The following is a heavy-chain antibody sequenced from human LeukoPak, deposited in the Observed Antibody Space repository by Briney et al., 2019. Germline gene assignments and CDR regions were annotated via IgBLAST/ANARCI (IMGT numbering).Heavy chain of an antibody. Sequence: GGSLRLSCAASGFTFSTYSMTWVRQAPGKGLEWVSGISGSGGSTYYADSVEGRFTLSRDNSKNTLYLQMNGLRAEDTAVYYCAKHYSDGITWYFDLWGRGTLVTVSS. J-gene: IGHJ2*01. CDR3: AKHYSDGITWYFDL. D-gene: IGHD3-22*01. CDR2: ISGSGGST. V-gene: IGHV3-23*01. CDR1: GFTFSTYS.